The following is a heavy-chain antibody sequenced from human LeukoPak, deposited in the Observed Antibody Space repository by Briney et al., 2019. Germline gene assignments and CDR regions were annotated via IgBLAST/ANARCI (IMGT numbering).Heavy chain of an antibody. J-gene: IGHJ4*02. CDR2: ISWNSGSI. Sequence: GGSLRLSCAASGFTFDDYAMHWVRHAPGKGLEWVSGISWNSGSIGYADSVKGRFTISRDNAKNSLYLQMNSLRAEDTALYYCAKDSGSYWDYFDYWGQGTLVTVSS. V-gene: IGHV3-9*01. D-gene: IGHD1-26*01. CDR1: GFTFDDYA. CDR3: AKDSGSYWDYFDY.